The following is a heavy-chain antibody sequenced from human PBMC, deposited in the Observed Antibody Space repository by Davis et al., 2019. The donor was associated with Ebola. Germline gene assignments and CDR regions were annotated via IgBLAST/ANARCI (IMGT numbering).Heavy chain of an antibody. CDR1: GFTFSSYG. V-gene: IGHV3-30*02. Sequence: PGGSLRLSCAASGFTFSSYGMHWVRQAPGKGLEWVAFIRYDGSNKYYADSVKGRFTISRDNSKNTLYLQMNSLRAEDTAVYYCAKVMGFYSGRYYYMDVWGKGTTVTVSS. D-gene: IGHD4-23*01. CDR3: AKVMGFYSGRYYYMDV. CDR2: IRYDGSNK. J-gene: IGHJ6*03.